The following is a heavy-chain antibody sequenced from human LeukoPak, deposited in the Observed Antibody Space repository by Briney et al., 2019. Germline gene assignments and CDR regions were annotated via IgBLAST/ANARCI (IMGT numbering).Heavy chain of an antibody. D-gene: IGHD1/OR15-1a*01. Sequence: ASVKVSCKASGYIFTGYYMHWERQAPGQGLEWMGWINPNSGATNSAQKFQGRVTMTRDTSTSTAYMELSRLKSDVTAVYYCARSNNNAFDIWGQGTMVTVSS. J-gene: IGHJ3*02. CDR2: INPNSGAT. V-gene: IGHV1-2*02. CDR1: GYIFTGYY. CDR3: ARSNNNAFDI.